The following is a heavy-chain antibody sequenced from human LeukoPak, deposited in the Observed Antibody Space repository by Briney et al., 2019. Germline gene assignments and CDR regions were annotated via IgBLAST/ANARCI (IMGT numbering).Heavy chain of an antibody. CDR3: AKGSTNARPYYFDY. Sequence: GGSLRLSCAASEFTFSTYVMSWVRQAPGRGLEWVSAIAGDSGSTYHADSVKGRCTISRDNSKNTLYLQMNSLRAEDTAVYYCAKGSTNARPYYFDYWGQGSLVTVSS. V-gene: IGHV3-23*01. CDR2: IAGDSGST. D-gene: IGHD2-8*01. J-gene: IGHJ4*02. CDR1: EFTFSTYV.